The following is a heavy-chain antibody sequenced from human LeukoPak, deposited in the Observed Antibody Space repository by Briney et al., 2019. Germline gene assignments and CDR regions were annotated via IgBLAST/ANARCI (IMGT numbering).Heavy chain of an antibody. J-gene: IGHJ4*02. V-gene: IGHV3-23*01. CDR2: ISGGGGST. CDR3: ARGGRYCTTTNCYIGK. D-gene: IGHD2-2*02. Sequence: GGSLRLSCAASGXIFSNYAMNWVRQAPGKGLEWVSGISGGGGSTYYADSVKGRFTISRDNSENTLYLQMNSLRAEDTAIYHCARGGRYCTTTNCYIGKWGQGTLVTVSS. CDR1: GXIFSNYA.